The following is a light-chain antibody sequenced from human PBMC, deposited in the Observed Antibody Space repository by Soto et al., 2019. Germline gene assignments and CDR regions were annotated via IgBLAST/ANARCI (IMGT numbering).Light chain of an antibody. CDR1: SSDVGGYNY. CDR3: SSYAGSNTVV. J-gene: IGLJ2*01. CDR2: EVS. V-gene: IGLV2-8*01. Sequence: QSALTQPPSASGSPGQSVTISCNGTSSDVGGYNYVSWYQQQSGKAPKLMIYEVSKRPSGVPDRFSGSKSGNTASLTVSGLQAEDESYYYCSSYAGSNTVVFGGGTKLTVL.